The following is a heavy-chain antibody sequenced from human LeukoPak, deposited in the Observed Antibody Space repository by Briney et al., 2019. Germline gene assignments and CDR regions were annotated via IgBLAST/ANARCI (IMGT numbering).Heavy chain of an antibody. V-gene: IGHV3-74*03. CDR3: ARGGPGVFAY. CDR1: GFTFSNYW. Sequence: GGSLRLSCAASGFTFSNYWIHWVRQAPGKGLVWVSRIDNAGSITTYADSVKGRFTISRDNAENTVYLQMNSLRAEDTAVYFCARGGPGVFAYWGQGTLVTVSS. J-gene: IGHJ4*02. CDR2: IDNAGSIT. D-gene: IGHD3-10*01.